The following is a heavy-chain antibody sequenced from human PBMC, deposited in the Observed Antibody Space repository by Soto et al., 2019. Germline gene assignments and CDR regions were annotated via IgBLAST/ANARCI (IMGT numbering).Heavy chain of an antibody. J-gene: IGHJ3*01. CDR1: GYTFTAHY. CDR3: ARDAGRIAAACAVS. CDR2: ISAYNGNT. D-gene: IGHD6-13*01. Sequence: GASVKVSCKASGYTFTAHYMHWVRQAPGQGLEWMGWISAYNGNTNYAQKLQGRVTMTTDTSTSTAYMELRSLRSDDTAVYYCARDAGRIAAACAVSWGQGTMVTVSS. V-gene: IGHV1-18*04.